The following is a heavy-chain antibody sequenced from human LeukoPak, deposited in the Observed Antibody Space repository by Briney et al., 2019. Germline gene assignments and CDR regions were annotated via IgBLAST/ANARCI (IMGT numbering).Heavy chain of an antibody. D-gene: IGHD3-10*01. V-gene: IGHV3-48*03. Sequence: PGGSLRLSCAASGFTFSSYEMNWVRQAPGKGLEWVSYISSSGSTIYYAGSVKGRFTISRDNAKNSLYLQMNSLRAEDTAVYYCARGYGSGSSHVDYWGQGTLVTVSS. CDR3: ARGYGSGSSHVDY. CDR2: ISSSGSTI. CDR1: GFTFSSYE. J-gene: IGHJ4*02.